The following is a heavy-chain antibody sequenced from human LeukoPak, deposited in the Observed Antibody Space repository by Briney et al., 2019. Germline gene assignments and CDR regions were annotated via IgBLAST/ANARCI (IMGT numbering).Heavy chain of an antibody. D-gene: IGHD3/OR15-3a*01. V-gene: IGHV3-30*07. CDR1: GFTFSSYA. Sequence: PGRSLRLSCAASGFTFSSYAMHWVRQAPGKGLEWVAVISYDGSNKYYADSVKGRFTISRDNSKNTLYLQMNSLRAEDTAVYYCAKDRTLFDYWGQGTLVTVSS. J-gene: IGHJ4*02. CDR3: AKDRTLFDY. CDR2: ISYDGSNK.